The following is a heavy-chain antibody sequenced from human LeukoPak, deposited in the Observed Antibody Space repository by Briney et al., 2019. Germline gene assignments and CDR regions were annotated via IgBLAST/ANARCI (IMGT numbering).Heavy chain of an antibody. Sequence: KPSETLSLTCTVSGGSISSYCWSWIRQPPGKGLEWIGYIYSSGTTNYNPSLKSRVTISVDTSKNQFSLKLSSVTTADTAVYYCARCWDYWGQGTLVTVPS. CDR3: ARCWDY. CDR2: IYSSGTT. V-gene: IGHV4-59*01. CDR1: GGSISSYC. J-gene: IGHJ4*02.